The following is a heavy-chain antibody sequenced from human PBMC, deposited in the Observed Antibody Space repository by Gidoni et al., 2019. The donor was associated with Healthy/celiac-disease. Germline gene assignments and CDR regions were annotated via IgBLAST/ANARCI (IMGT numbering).Heavy chain of an antibody. CDR1: GGSFSGYY. D-gene: IGHD2-2*01. V-gene: IGHV4-34*01. CDR3: ARGRGYCSSTSCEQGDDY. CDR2: INNSGSN. J-gene: IGHJ4*02. Sequence: QVQLQQWGAGLLKPSETLSITCAVYGGSFSGYYWGWIRLPPGKGLEWIGEINNSGSNNNKPALNLRVTISVDTSKNKFSLKLSSVTAADTAVDYCARGRGYCSSTSCEQGDDYWGQGTLVTVSS.